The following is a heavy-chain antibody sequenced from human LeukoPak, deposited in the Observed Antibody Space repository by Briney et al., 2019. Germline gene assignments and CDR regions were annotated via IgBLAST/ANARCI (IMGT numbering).Heavy chain of an antibody. CDR2: IYGSGNT. V-gene: IGHV4-59*01. J-gene: IGHJ4*02. CDR3: ARETSLAGFASGLGFNY. Sequence: SETLSLTCTVSGASISSWYWSWIRQPPGKGLEWIGYIYGSGNTNYNPSLKSRVTMSIDTSKNQFSLKLASVTAADTATYYCARETSLAGFASGLGFNYWGQGILVTVSS. CDR1: GASISSWY. D-gene: IGHD6-19*01.